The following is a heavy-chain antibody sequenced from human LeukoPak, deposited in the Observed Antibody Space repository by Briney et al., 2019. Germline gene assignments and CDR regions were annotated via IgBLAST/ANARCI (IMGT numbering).Heavy chain of an antibody. D-gene: IGHD3-10*01. J-gene: IGHJ5*02. Sequence: TLCLTCAVSGVSISSGGYYWGWIRQHPGKGLESIGYIHYSGSTYYNPSLKGRVTISVDTSKNHFSLKMSSVTAADTAVYYCARDRATYGSGSYWNWFDPWGQGTLVTVSS. CDR2: IHYSGST. V-gene: IGHV4-31*11. CDR1: GVSISSGGYY. CDR3: ARDRATYGSGSYWNWFDP.